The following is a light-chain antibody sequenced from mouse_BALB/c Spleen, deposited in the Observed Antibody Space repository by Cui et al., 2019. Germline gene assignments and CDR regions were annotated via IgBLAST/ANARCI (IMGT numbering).Light chain of an antibody. J-gene: IGKJ5*01. CDR1: SSVRY. Sequence: QIVLTQSPALMSASPGEKVTMTCSASSSVRYMYWYQQKPRSSPKAWIYLTSNLASGVPARFSGSGSGTSYSLTISSMEAEDAATYYCQQWSSNPLTFGAGTKLELK. V-gene: IGKV4-68*01. CDR3: QQWSSNPLT. CDR2: LTS.